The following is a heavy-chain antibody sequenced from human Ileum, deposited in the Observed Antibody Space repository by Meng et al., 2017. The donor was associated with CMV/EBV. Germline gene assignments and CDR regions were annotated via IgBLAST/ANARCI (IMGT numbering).Heavy chain of an antibody. Sequence: LKISCVASEFTFDDYAMHWVRQAPGKGLEWVSGISWNSGSIAYADSVKGRFTISRDNAKNSLYLQMNSLRAEDTAVYYCARVGGDYYYYGMDVWGQGTTVTVSS. CDR1: EFTFDDYA. CDR2: ISWNSGSI. CDR3: ARVGGDYYYYGMDV. D-gene: IGHD2-21*01. J-gene: IGHJ6*02. V-gene: IGHV3-9*01.